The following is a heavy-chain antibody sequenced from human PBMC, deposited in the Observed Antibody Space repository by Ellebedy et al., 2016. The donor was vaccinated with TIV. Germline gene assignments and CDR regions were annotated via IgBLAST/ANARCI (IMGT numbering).Heavy chain of an antibody. Sequence: GESLKIPCAASGFTFSTSWMAWVRQAPGKGLEWVANINRDGSEKYYVDSVKGRFTISRDNGKYSLYLQMNSLRVEHTAVYYSARDTSGSLDYWGQGTLVAVSS. D-gene: IGHD3-10*01. CDR2: INRDGSEK. V-gene: IGHV3-7*05. CDR1: GFTFSTSW. J-gene: IGHJ4*02. CDR3: ARDTSGSLDY.